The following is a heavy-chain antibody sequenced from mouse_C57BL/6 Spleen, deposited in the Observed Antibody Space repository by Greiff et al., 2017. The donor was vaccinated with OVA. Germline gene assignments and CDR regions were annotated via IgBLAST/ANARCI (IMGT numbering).Heavy chain of an antibody. CDR1: GFTFSSYA. Sequence: EVKLVESGGGLVKPGGSLKLSCAASGFTFSSYAMSWVRQTPEKRLEWVATISDGGSYTYYPDNVKGRFTISRDNAKNNLYLQMSHLKSEDTAMYYCARDNWDRAMDYWGQGTSVTVSS. CDR2: ISDGGSYT. CDR3: ARDNWDRAMDY. D-gene: IGHD4-1*01. J-gene: IGHJ4*01. V-gene: IGHV5-4*01.